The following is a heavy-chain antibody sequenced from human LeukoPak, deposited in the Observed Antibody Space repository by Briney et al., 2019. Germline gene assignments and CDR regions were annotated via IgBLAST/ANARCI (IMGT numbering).Heavy chain of an antibody. Sequence: TGGSLRLSCAASGFTFSSHAMSWVRQAPGKGLEWVSAITSGSGSNVYYTDFLKGRFTISRDNSKNTLYLQMNSLRAEDTAVYYCARHGSWSFDYWGQGTLVTVSA. V-gene: IGHV3-23*01. CDR2: ITSGSGSNV. CDR1: GFTFSSHA. CDR3: ARHGSWSFDY. D-gene: IGHD6-13*01. J-gene: IGHJ4*02.